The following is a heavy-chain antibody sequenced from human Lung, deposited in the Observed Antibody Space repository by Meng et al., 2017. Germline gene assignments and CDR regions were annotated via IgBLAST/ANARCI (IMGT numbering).Heavy chain of an antibody. CDR3: ARGPTTMAHDFDY. V-gene: IGHV4-34*01. J-gene: IGHJ4*02. CDR2: INHSGST. CDR1: GGAFSDYY. D-gene: IGHD4-11*01. Sequence: QWLRQQWGAGLLKPSETLSLTCVVSGGAFSDYYWSWIRQPPGKGLEWIGEINHSGSTNYNPSLESRATISVDTSQNNLSLKLSSVTAADSAVYYCARGPTTMAHDFDYWGQGTLVTVSS.